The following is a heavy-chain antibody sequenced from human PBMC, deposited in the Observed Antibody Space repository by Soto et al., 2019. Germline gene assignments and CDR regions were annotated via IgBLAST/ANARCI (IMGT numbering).Heavy chain of an antibody. V-gene: IGHV3-48*01. J-gene: IGHJ4*02. D-gene: IGHD4-4*01. Sequence: GGSLRLSCAASGFTFSSYSMNWVRQAPGKGLEWVSYISSSRSTIYYADSVKGRFTNSRDNAKNSLYLQMNSLRAEDTAVYYCARDLGTTGDYWGQGTLVTVSS. CDR3: ARDLGTTGDY. CDR1: GFTFSSYS. CDR2: ISSSRSTI.